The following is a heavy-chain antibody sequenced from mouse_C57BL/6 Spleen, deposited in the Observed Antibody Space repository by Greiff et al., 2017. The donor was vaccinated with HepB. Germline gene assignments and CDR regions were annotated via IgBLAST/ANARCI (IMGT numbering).Heavy chain of an antibody. D-gene: IGHD1-1*02. CDR3: ARSGWSDY. Sequence: QVHVKQPGAELVMPGASVKLSCKASGYTFTSYWMHWVKQRPGQGLEWIGEIDPSDSYTNYNQKFKGKSTLTVDKSSSTAYMQLSSLTSEDSAVYYCARSGWSDYWGQGTTLTVSS. CDR1: GYTFTSYW. J-gene: IGHJ2*01. CDR2: IDPSDSYT. V-gene: IGHV1-69*01.